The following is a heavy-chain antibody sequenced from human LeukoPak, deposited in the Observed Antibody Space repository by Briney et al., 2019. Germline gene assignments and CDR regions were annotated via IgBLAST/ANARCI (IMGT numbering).Heavy chain of an antibody. Sequence: PGGSPRLSCVASGFTLSDHWMYWVRQGPGKGLAHVSRIESDASRTTYADSVKGRFTISRDDAKNTMYLQMNSLRAEDTAVYYCVKGGHKLDIQTTRYYYGLDVWGQGTTVAVSS. CDR1: GFTLSDHW. CDR3: VKGGHKLDIQTTRYYYGLDV. CDR2: IESDASRT. D-gene: IGHD5-12*01. V-gene: IGHV3-74*03. J-gene: IGHJ6*02.